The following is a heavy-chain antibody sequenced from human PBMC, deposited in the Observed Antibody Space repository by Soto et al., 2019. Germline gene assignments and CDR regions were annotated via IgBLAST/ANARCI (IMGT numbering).Heavy chain of an antibody. D-gene: IGHD2-2*01. CDR3: AGLYCSRTSCYYEF. J-gene: IGHJ4*02. CDR2: ISYSGST. Sequence: SETLSLTCTVSGGSVTSVSYYWSWIRQPPGKGLEWIGYISYSGSTNYNPSLKSRVTIPRDTSRNQFSLRLSSVTAADTAEYYCAGLYCSRTSCYYEFWGQGTLVTVSS. V-gene: IGHV4-61*01. CDR1: GGSVTSVSYY.